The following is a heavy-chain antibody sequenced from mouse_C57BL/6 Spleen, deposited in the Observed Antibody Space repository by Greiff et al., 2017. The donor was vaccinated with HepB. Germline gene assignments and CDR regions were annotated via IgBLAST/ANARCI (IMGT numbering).Heavy chain of an antibody. CDR2: ISSGGDYI. D-gene: IGHD2-4*01. V-gene: IGHV5-9-1*02. Sequence: EVMLVESGEGLVKPGGSLKLSCAASGFTFSSYAMSWVRQTPEKRLEWVAYISSGGDYIYYADTVKGRFTISRDNARNTLYLQMSSLKSEDTAMYYCTREGYYDYASYAMDYWGQGTSVTVSS. CDR3: TREGYYDYASYAMDY. J-gene: IGHJ4*01. CDR1: GFTFSSYA.